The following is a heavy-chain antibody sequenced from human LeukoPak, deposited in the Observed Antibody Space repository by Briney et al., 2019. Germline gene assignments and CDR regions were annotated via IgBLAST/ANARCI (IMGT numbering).Heavy chain of an antibody. J-gene: IGHJ3*02. V-gene: IGHV4-34*01. CDR3: ARPKAYYYDSSGYFDAFDI. D-gene: IGHD3-22*01. CDR2: INHSGST. Sequence: SETLSLTCAVYGGSFSGYYWSWVRQPPGKGLEWIGEINHSGSTNYNPSLKSRVTISVDTSKNQFSLNLSSVTAADTAVYYCARPKAYYYDSSGYFDAFDIWGQGTMVTVSS. CDR1: GGSFSGYY.